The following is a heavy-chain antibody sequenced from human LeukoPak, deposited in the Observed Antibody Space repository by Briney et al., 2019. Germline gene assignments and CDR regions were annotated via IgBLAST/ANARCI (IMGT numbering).Heavy chain of an antibody. CDR1: GVSISSGSYY. CDR3: ARDFEYYYDSSGNPYFDY. D-gene: IGHD3-22*01. CDR2: IYTSGST. J-gene: IGHJ4*02. Sequence: PSQTLSLTCTVSGVSISSGSYYWSWIRQPAGKGLEWIGRIYTSGSTNYNPSLKSRVTISVDTSKNQFSLKLSSVTAADTAVYYCARDFEYYYDSSGNPYFDYWGQGTLVTVSS. V-gene: IGHV4-61*02.